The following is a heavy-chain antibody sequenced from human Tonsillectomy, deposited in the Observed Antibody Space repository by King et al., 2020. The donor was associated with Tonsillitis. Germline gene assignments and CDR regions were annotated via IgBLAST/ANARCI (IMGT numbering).Heavy chain of an antibody. D-gene: IGHD1-26*01. CDR1: GFTFSSYA. CDR2: ISYDGCSK. CDR3: ARDKGSGSFYGYFEN. J-gene: IGHJ4*02. Sequence: VQLVESGGGVVQPGRSLRLSCAASGFTFSSYAMHWVRQAPGKGLEWGAVISYDGCSKHFADSVKGRFTIPRDNSKNTVYLQMNSLRAEDTAVYYCARDKGSGSFYGYFENWGQGALVTVSS. V-gene: IGHV3-30-3*01.